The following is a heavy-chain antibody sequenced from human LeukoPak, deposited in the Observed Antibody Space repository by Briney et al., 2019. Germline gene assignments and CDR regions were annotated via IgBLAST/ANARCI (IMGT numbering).Heavy chain of an antibody. CDR1: GGSFSGYY. CDR2: IYYSGST. J-gene: IGHJ5*02. D-gene: IGHD3-9*01. Sequence: SETLSLTCAVYGGSFSGYYWSWIRQPPGKGLEWIGYIYYSGSTNYNPSLKSRVTISVDTSKNQFSLKLSSVTAADTAVYYCARHGSIRYFDPTHRFDPWGQGTLVTVSS. V-gene: IGHV4-59*08. CDR3: ARHGSIRYFDPTHRFDP.